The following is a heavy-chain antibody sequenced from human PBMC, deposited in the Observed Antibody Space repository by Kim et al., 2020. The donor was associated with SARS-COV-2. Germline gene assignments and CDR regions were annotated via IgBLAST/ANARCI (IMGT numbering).Heavy chain of an antibody. CDR3: ARGRHRLRYFDWFDGPLTDDC. Sequence: ASVKVSCKASGYTFTSYAMNWVRQAPGQGLEWMGWINTNTGNPTYAQGFTGRFVFSLDTSVSTAYLQISSLKAEDTAVYYCARGRHRLRYFDWFDGPLTDDCWGQGTLVTVSS. J-gene: IGHJ4*02. D-gene: IGHD3-9*01. CDR1: GYTFTSYA. V-gene: IGHV7-4-1*02. CDR2: INTNTGNP.